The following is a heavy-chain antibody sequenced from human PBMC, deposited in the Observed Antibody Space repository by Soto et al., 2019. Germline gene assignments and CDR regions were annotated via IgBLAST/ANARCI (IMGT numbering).Heavy chain of an antibody. CDR2: ISSSSSTI. CDR3: ARDPRYSGYDYAAQYYFDY. V-gene: IGHV3-48*02. D-gene: IGHD5-12*01. Sequence: GGSLRLSCAASGFTFSSYSMNWVRQAPGKGLEWVSYISSSSSTIYYADSVKGRFTISRDNAKNSLYLQMNSLRDEDTAVYYCARDPRYSGYDYAAQYYFDYWGQGTLVTVSS. J-gene: IGHJ4*02. CDR1: GFTFSSYS.